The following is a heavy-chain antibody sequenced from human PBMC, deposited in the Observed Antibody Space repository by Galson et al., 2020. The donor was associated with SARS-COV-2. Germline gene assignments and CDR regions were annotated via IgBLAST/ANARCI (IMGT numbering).Heavy chain of an antibody. CDR1: GGSIRTYY. D-gene: IGHD4-17*01. Sequence: SETLSLTCTVSGGSIRTYYWSWIRQPPGKGLEWIGYISDSGSTNYNPSLKSRVTISVDTSRNQFSLKLTSVTAADTAVYYCVRRSVTTSEDYFDYWGLGTLVTVSS. V-gene: IGHV4-59*01. CDR2: ISDSGST. CDR3: VRRSVTTSEDYFDY. J-gene: IGHJ4*02.